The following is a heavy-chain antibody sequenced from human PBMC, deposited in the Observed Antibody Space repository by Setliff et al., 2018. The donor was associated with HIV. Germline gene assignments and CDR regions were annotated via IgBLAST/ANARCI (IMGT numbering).Heavy chain of an antibody. V-gene: IGHV4-38-2*02. CDR1: GYSISSGYY. CDR3: ARSLSGDYYYGMDV. Sequence: SETLSLTCSVSGYSISSGYYWGWIRQPPGKGLEWIGSIYHSGSTSYNPTLNSRVTMSVDTSRDQFSLKLSSVTAADTAVYYCARSLSGDYYYGMDVWGQGTTVTVSS. J-gene: IGHJ6*02. D-gene: IGHD3-10*01. CDR2: IYHSGST.